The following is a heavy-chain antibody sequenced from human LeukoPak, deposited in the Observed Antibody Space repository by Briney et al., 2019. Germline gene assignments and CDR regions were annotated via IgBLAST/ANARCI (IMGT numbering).Heavy chain of an antibody. V-gene: IGHV3-30*04. CDR1: GFTFSSYA. D-gene: IGHD5-12*01. CDR3: AREIPSGYDYYYYYGMDV. CDR2: ISYDGSNK. Sequence: GRPLRLSCAASGFTFSSYAMHWVRQAPGKGLEWVAVISYDGSNKYYADSVKGRFTISRDNSKNTLYLQMNSLRAEDTAVYYCAREIPSGYDYYYYYGMDVWGQGTTVTVSS. J-gene: IGHJ6*02.